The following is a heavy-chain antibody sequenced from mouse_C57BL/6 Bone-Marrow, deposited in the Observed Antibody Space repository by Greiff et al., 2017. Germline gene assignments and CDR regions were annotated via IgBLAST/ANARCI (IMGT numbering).Heavy chain of an antibody. D-gene: IGHD1-1*01. CDR1: GYSITSGYY. Sequence: EVQLQESGPGLVKPSQSLSLTCSVTGYSITSGYYWNWIRQFPGNKLEWMGYISYDGSNNYNPSLKNRISITRDTSKNQFFLKLNSVTTEDTATYYCARGGYYGLFDYWGQGTTLTVSS. CDR2: ISYDGSN. J-gene: IGHJ2*01. CDR3: ARGGYYGLFDY. V-gene: IGHV3-6*01.